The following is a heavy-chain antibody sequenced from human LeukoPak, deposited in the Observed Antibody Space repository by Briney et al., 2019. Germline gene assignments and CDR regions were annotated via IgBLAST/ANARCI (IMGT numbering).Heavy chain of an antibody. CDR2: IYVDGCTT. J-gene: IGHJ5*02. CDR1: GFTFSNYW. Sequence: GGSLRLSCVASGFTFSNYWMHWVRQPPGKGLVWVSRIYVDGCTTNYADSVKGRFTISRDNAKNTVYLEMNSLSVEDTATYYCIRDFRSADLWGQGTLVTVTS. V-gene: IGHV3-74*01. CDR3: IRDFRSADL.